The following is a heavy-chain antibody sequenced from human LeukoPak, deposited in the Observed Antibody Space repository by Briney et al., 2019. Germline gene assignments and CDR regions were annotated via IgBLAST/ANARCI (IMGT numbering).Heavy chain of an antibody. CDR2: IYHSGST. Sequence: PSQTLSLTCTVSGGSISSGGYYWSWIRQPPGKGLEWIGYIYHSGSTYYNPSLKSRVTMSVDTSKNQFSLKLSSVTAADTAVYYCATVRRTGYSYGNRAFDIWGQGTMVTVSS. CDR1: GGSISSGGYY. D-gene: IGHD5-18*01. V-gene: IGHV4-30-2*01. CDR3: ATVRRTGYSYGNRAFDI. J-gene: IGHJ3*02.